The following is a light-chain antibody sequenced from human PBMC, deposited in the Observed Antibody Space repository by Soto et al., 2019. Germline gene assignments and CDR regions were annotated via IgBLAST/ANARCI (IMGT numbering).Light chain of an antibody. J-gene: IGKJ3*01. Sequence: EIVMTQSPDTLSVSPGERATLSCRASQSIRGNLAWYQQKPGQAPRLLIYDASTGATGIPDRFSASGSGTEFTLTVSSLQPEDFATYYCQQLFIYPPTFGPGTKVDIK. CDR1: QSIRGN. CDR2: DAS. CDR3: QQLFIYPPT. V-gene: IGKV3-15*01.